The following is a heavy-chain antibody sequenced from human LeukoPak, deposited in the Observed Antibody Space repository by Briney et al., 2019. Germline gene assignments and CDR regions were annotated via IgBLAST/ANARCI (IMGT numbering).Heavy chain of an antibody. D-gene: IGHD3-22*01. Sequence: GGSLRLSCAASGFTFSSYNMNWVRQAPGKGLEWVSYIISTGNTIYYADSVKGRFTISRDNAKSSLYLQMNSLRAEDTAVYYCARSSGYYYYNGMDVWGQGTTVTVSS. V-gene: IGHV3-48*04. CDR3: ARSSGYYYYNGMDV. CDR2: IISTGNTI. J-gene: IGHJ6*02. CDR1: GFTFSSYN.